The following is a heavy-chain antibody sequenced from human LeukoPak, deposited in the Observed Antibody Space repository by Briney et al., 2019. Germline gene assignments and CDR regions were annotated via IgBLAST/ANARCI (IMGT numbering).Heavy chain of an antibody. Sequence: GGSLRLSCAAPGFTFSGSTMHWVRQASGRGLEWVGHIRGKVDSFATAYAASVKGRFAISRDDSKNTAYLQMNSLRAEDTAVYYCAKDQGSSSWDPSDYWGQGTLVTVSS. CDR1: GFTFSGST. V-gene: IGHV3-73*01. CDR2: IRGKVDSFAT. CDR3: AKDQGSSSWDPSDY. J-gene: IGHJ4*02. D-gene: IGHD6-13*01.